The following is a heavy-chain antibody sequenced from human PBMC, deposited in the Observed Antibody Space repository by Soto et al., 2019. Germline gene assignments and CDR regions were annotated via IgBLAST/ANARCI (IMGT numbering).Heavy chain of an antibody. CDR3: ARHSYYDFWSGYYPFDY. CDR1: GFTFSDYY. D-gene: IGHD3-3*01. Sequence: GGSLRLSCAASGFTFSDYYMSWIRQAPGKGLEWVSYISSSGSTIYYADSVKGRFTISRDNAKNSLYLQMNSLRAEDTAVYYCARHSYYDFWSGYYPFDYWGQGTLVTVSS. CDR2: ISSSGSTI. V-gene: IGHV3-11*04. J-gene: IGHJ4*02.